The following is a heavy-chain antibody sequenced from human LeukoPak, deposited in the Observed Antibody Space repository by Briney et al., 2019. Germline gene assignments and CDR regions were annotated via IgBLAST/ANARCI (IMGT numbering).Heavy chain of an antibody. V-gene: IGHV3-30*04. CDR3: ARDSRDLYSSSWYRGFDY. J-gene: IGHJ4*02. D-gene: IGHD6-13*01. CDR1: GFTFSSYA. CDR2: ISYDGSNK. Sequence: GGSLRLSCAASGFTFSSYAMRWVRQAPGKGLEWVAVISYDGSNKYYADSVKGRFTISRDNSKNTLYLQMNSLRAEDTAVYYCARDSRDLYSSSWYRGFDYWGQGTLVTVSS.